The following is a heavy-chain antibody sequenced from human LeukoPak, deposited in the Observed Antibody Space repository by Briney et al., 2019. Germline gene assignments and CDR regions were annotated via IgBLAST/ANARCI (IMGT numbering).Heavy chain of an antibody. D-gene: IGHD3-10*01. Sequence: SETLSLTCAVYGGSFSGYYWTWIRQPPEKGLEWIGEIDHSGSTNYNPSLKSRVTISIDTSKNQFSLRLSSVTAADTAVYYCARRGVYNSGSSRFDYRGQGTLVTVSS. CDR2: IDHSGST. V-gene: IGHV4-34*01. CDR1: GGSFSGYY. J-gene: IGHJ4*02. CDR3: ARRGVYNSGSSRFDY.